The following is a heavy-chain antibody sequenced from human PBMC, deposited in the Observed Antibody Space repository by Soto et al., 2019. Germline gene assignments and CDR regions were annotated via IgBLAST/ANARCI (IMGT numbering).Heavy chain of an antibody. CDR3: ARDLWVVTARYYYGMDV. V-gene: IGHV3-33*01. CDR2: IWYDGSNK. Sequence: QVQLVESGGGVVQPGRSLRLSCAASGFTFSSYGMHWVRQAPGKGLEWVAVIWYDGSNKYYADSVKGRFTISRDNSKNTLYLQMNSLRAEDTAVYYCARDLWVVTARYYYGMDVWGQGTTVTVSS. J-gene: IGHJ6*02. CDR1: GFTFSSYG. D-gene: IGHD2-21*02.